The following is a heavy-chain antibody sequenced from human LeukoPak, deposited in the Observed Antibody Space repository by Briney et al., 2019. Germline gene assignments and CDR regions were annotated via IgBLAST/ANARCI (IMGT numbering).Heavy chain of an antibody. D-gene: IGHD4-11*01. V-gene: IGHV4-59*01. CDR1: GGSISSYY. Sequence: SETLSLTCTVSGGSISSYYWSWIRQPPGKGLEWIGYIYYSGSTNYNPSLKSRVTISVDTSKNQFSLKLSSVTAADTAVYYCARVVGSRPTPHYTVDVWGKGTTVTVSS. CDR2: IYYSGST. CDR3: ARVVGSRPTPHYTVDV. J-gene: IGHJ6*04.